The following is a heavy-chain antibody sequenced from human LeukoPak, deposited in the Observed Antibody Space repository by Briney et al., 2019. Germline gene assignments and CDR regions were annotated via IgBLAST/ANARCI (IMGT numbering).Heavy chain of an antibody. D-gene: IGHD1-26*01. CDR3: ARVEGSYYRAGHFDY. V-gene: IGHV3-7*01. CDR2: IKQDGSEK. Sequence: PGGSLRLSCAASGFTFSSYWMSWVRQAPGKGLEWVANIKQDGSEKYYVDSVKGRFTISRDNAKNSLYLQMNSLRAEDTAVYYCARVEGSYYRAGHFDYWGQGTLVTVSS. CDR1: GFTFSSYW. J-gene: IGHJ4*02.